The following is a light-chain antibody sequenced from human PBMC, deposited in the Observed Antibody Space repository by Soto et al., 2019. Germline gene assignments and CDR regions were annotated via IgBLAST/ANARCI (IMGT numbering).Light chain of an antibody. CDR2: EVS. V-gene: IGLV2-8*01. CDR3: GSYVGSYNPYV. CDR1: SSDVGDYNY. J-gene: IGLJ1*01. Sequence: QSVLTQPPSASGSPGQSVTISCTGTSSDVGDYNYVSWYQHHPGKAPKVLIYEVSKRPSGVPDRFSGSKSGNTASLTVSGLQAEDEADYYCGSYVGSYNPYVFGTGTKVTVL.